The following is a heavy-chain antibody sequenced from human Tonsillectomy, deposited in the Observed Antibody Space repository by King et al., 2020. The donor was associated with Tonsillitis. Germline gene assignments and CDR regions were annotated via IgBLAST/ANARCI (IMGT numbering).Heavy chain of an antibody. CDR1: GGSFSNYY. J-gene: IGHJ3*02. V-gene: IGHV4-34*01. CDR3: ARAGAAYCGGDCYSGSDAFDI. CDR2: INHSGST. D-gene: IGHD2-21*02. Sequence: VQLQQWGAGLLKPSETLSLTCAVYGGSFSNYYWSWIRQPPGKGLEWIGEINHSGSTNYNPSLKSRVTISVDTSKNQLSLKLSSVTAADTAVYYCARAGAAYCGGDCYSGSDAFDIWGQGTMVTVSS.